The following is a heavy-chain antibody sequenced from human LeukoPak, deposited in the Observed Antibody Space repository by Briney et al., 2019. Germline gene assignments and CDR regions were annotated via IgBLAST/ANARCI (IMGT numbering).Heavy chain of an antibody. V-gene: IGHV4-59*01. CDR1: GGSISSYY. CDR2: IYYSGST. CDR3: ARGAVTTAEYFQH. D-gene: IGHD4-17*01. J-gene: IGHJ1*01. Sequence: SGTLSLTCTVSGGSISSYYWSWIRQPPGKGLEWIGYIYYSGSTNYNPSLKSRVTISVDTSKNQFSLKLSSVTAADTAVYYCARGAVTTAEYFQHWGQGTLVTVSS.